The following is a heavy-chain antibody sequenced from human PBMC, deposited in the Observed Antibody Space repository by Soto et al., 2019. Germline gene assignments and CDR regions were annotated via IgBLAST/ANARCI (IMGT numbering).Heavy chain of an antibody. J-gene: IGHJ5*02. CDR3: ARKRTTVLTQAPVAH. Sequence: SEALPLTNIGSGESISRSSYYGCWIRQPPGKGLEWIGSIYYSGRTYYNPSFKSRVTISIDTSKNQFSLKLSSVTATDTAVYYGARKRTTVLTQAPVAHLVQGGLVT. D-gene: IGHD2-21*02. CDR2: IYYSGRT. CDR1: GESISRSSYY. V-gene: IGHV4-39*01.